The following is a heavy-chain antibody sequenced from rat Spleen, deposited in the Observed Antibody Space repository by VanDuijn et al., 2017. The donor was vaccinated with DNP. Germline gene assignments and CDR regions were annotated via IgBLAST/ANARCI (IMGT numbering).Heavy chain of an antibody. CDR3: VRWNSGHFDY. CDR2: ISSGAYAT. D-gene: IGHD4-3*01. V-gene: IGHV5-31*01. J-gene: IGHJ2*01. CDR1: GFSVSHDW. Sequence: EVKLVESGGDLVQPGGSLKLSCVASGFSVSHDWMTWIRQTPGKGLEWVATISSGAYATYYPDSVKGRFTISRDNAKSTLYLQMNSLRSEDMATYYCVRWNSGHFDYWGQGVMVTVSS.